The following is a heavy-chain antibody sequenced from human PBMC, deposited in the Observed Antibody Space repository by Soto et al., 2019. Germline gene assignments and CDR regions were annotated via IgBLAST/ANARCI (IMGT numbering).Heavy chain of an antibody. CDR1: GFTFSSYA. CDR2: ISGSGGST. J-gene: IGHJ3*02. Sequence: GGSLRLSCAASGFTFSSYAMSWVRQAPGKGLEWVSAISGSGGSTYYADSVKGRFTISRDNSKNTLYLQMNSLRAEDTAVYHCAKVLSALQLFDAFDIWGQGTMVTVSS. D-gene: IGHD5-18*01. CDR3: AKVLSALQLFDAFDI. V-gene: IGHV3-23*01.